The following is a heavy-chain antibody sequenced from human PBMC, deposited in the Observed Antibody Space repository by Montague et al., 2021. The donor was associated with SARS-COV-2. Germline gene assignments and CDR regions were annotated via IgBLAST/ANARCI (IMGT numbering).Heavy chain of an antibody. CDR1: GGSISSSGYY. D-gene: IGHD3-10*01. J-gene: IGHJ2*01. CDR3: ARQSKLLWFGELFSPWYLDL. CDR2: IYYTGTT. Sequence: SETLSLTCTVSGGSISSSGYYWGWIRQPPGKGLEWIGSIYYTGTTYYNPSLKSRVTISVDTSKNQFSLKLSSVTAADTAVYYCARQSKLLWFGELFSPWYLDLWGRGTLVTVSS. V-gene: IGHV4-39*01.